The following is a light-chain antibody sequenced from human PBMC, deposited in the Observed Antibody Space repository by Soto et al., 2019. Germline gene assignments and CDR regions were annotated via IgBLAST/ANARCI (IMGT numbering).Light chain of an antibody. Sequence: QAAGTQPRSVSVSLGQSVAISCTGTASDVGGYSYVSWYQQHPGKVPKLIIYDVSKWPSGGPDRFSGSKSGNTASLTISGIQAEDEGDYYCCSYAGSYTFVFGTGTKVTVL. V-gene: IGLV2-11*01. CDR2: DVS. CDR1: ASDVGGYSY. J-gene: IGLJ1*01. CDR3: CSYAGSYTFV.